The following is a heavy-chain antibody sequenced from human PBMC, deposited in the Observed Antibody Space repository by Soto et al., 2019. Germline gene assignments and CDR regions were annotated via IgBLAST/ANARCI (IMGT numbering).Heavy chain of an antibody. D-gene: IGHD5-12*01. J-gene: IGHJ4*02. CDR3: AREGSHSAYNFAHGIQLWSFDF. CDR1: GGSINTFY. CDR2: IFSSGST. V-gene: IGHV4-4*07. Sequence: SETLSLTXTVSGGSINTFYWSWVRQPAGKGLEWIGRIFSSGSTSFNPSLESRVAMSVDTSKNHFSLNLSSVTAADMAVYYCAREGSHSAYNFAHGIQLWSFDFWGQGALVTISS.